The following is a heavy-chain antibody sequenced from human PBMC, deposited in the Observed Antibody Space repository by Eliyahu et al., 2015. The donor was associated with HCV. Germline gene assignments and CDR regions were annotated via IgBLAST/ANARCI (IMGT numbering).Heavy chain of an antibody. CDR2: IXHSGST. CDR3: ARFVQGVKMATIRGDWYFDL. V-gene: IGHV4-34*01. Sequence: QVQLQQWGAGLLKPSETLSLTCAVYGXSFXGYYXXWXRQPPGKGLEWIGEIXHSGSTNYNPSLKSRVTISVDTSKNQFSLKLSSVTAADTAVYYCARFVQGVKMATIRGDWYFDLWGRGTLVTVSS. CDR1: GXSFXGYY. D-gene: IGHD5-24*01. J-gene: IGHJ2*01.